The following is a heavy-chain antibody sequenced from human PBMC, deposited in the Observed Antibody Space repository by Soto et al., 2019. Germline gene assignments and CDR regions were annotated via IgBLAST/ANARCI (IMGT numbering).Heavy chain of an antibody. D-gene: IGHD4-17*01. Sequence: GASVKVSCKASGYTFTSYDINWVRQATGQGLEWMGWMNPNSGNTGYAQKFQGRVTMTRNTSISTAYMELSSMRSEDTAVYYCAREGVSVTTYYYYGMDVWGQGTTVTVSS. V-gene: IGHV1-8*02. J-gene: IGHJ6*02. CDR3: AREGVSVTTYYYYGMDV. CDR2: MNPNSGNT. CDR1: GYTFTSYD.